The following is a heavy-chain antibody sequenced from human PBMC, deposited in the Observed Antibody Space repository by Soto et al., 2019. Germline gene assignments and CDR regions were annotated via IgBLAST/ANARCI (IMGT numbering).Heavy chain of an antibody. V-gene: IGHV6-1*01. Sequence: PSQTLSLTCAISGDSVSSNSAGWNWVRQTPSRGLEWLGRTYYKSKWYYNSAVSVKSRITINPDTSKNQFSLQLNSVTPEDTAVYYCSRGSRADVSGHYYMDVWGKGTTVTVSS. CDR1: GDSVSSNSAG. CDR3: SRGSRADVSGHYYMDV. J-gene: IGHJ6*03. D-gene: IGHD3-3*01. CDR2: TYYKSKWYY.